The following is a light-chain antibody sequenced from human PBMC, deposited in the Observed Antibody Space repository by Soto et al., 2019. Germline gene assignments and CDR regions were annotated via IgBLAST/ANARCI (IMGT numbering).Light chain of an antibody. CDR3: MQGTHWPRT. V-gene: IGKV2-30*02. J-gene: IGKJ1*01. Sequence: DVVMTQSPVSLPVTLGQPASISCRSSQSLVHSNGNTYLNWFQQRPGQSPRRLLYKVSIRDSGVPDRFSGSGSGTDFTLKISRVEADDVGVYYFMQGTHWPRTFGQGTKVEIK. CDR2: KVS. CDR1: QSLVHSNGNTY.